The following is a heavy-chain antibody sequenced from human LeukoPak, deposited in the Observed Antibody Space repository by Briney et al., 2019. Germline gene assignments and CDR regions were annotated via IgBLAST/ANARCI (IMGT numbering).Heavy chain of an antibody. CDR1: GFTSSSYW. D-gene: IGHD4-17*01. CDR3: ARVQTTVTTLDY. V-gene: IGHV3-74*01. CDR2: INSDGSST. J-gene: IGHJ4*02. Sequence: GGSLRLSCAASGFTSSSYWMHWVRQPPGKGLVWVSRINSDGSSTTYADSVKGRFTISRDNAKNSLYLQMNSLRAEDTAVYYCARVQTTVTTLDYWGQGTLATVSS.